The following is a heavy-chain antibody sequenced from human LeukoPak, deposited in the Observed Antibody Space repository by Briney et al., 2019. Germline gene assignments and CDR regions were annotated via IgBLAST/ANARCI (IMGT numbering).Heavy chain of an antibody. CDR3: AKSNGYGLVDI. CDR1: GGSISTSNYY. Sequence: KTSETLSLTCTVSGGSISTSNYYWGWIRQPPGKGLEWIGNIFYSGSTYYSPSLKSRVTISLDTSRNQFSLKLNSVTAADTAIYYWAKSNGYGLVDIGGQGKMVTVSS. V-gene: IGHV4-39*07. J-gene: IGHJ3*02. CDR2: IFYSGST. D-gene: IGHD3-10*01.